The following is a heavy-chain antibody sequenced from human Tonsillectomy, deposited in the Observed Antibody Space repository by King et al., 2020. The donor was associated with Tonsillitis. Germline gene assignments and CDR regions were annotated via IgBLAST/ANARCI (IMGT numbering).Heavy chain of an antibody. D-gene: IGHD5-12*01. CDR2: INPSGGST. J-gene: IGHJ6*02. CDR1: GYTFTMYY. Sequence: VQLVESGAEVKKPGASVNVSCKASGYTFTMYYMHWVRQAPGQGLEWMGIINPSGGSTSYAQKFQGRGTMTRDTSTSTVYMELTSLRSEDTALYYCARDHIVPTTGAYYYYGMDVWGQWTTVTVS. V-gene: IGHV1-46*01. CDR3: ARDHIVPTTGAYYYYGMDV.